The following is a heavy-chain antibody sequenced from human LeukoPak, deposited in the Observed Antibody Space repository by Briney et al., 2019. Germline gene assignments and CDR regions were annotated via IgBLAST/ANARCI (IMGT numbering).Heavy chain of an antibody. CDR1: GGSIRSYY. Sequence: SETLSLTCTLPGGSIRSYYWSWLRQPPGKGLEWIGYIYYSGSTNYNPSLKSRVTISVDTPKNQISLKLRSVTAADTAVYYCARDLYTYFDFWSGTIGYYYGMDVWGQGTTVTVSS. CDR2: IYYSGST. J-gene: IGHJ6*02. V-gene: IGHV4-59*01. CDR3: ARDLYTYFDFWSGTIGYYYGMDV. D-gene: IGHD3-3*01.